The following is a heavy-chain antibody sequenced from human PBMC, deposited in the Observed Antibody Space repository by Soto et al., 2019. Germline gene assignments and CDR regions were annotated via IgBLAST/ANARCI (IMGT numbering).Heavy chain of an antibody. CDR2: ISGSGGST. D-gene: IGHD6-19*01. V-gene: IGHV3-23*01. CDR1: GFTFSSYA. Sequence: EVQLLESGGGLVQPGGSLRLSCAASGFTFSSYAMSWVRQAPGKGLEWVSAISGSGGSTYYADSVKGRFTISRDNSKNTRYLQMNSLRAEDRAVYYCAKGSEVWQWLVRFDYWGQGTLVTVSS. J-gene: IGHJ4*02. CDR3: AKGSEVWQWLVRFDY.